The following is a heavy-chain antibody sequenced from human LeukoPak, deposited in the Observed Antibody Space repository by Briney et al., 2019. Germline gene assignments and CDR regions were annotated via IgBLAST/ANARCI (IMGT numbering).Heavy chain of an antibody. CDR1: GYTFTGYY. V-gene: IGHV1-2*06. CDR2: VNPNNGDT. Sequence: ASVKVSCKASGYTFTGYYIHWVRQAPGQGLEWMGRVNPNNGDTKYAQKFQGRVTMTTDTSINTAYMELASLRSDDTAVFYCAREVGYSSSYYGRFDPWGQGTLVIVSS. CDR3: AREVGYSSSYYGRFDP. J-gene: IGHJ5*02. D-gene: IGHD1-26*01.